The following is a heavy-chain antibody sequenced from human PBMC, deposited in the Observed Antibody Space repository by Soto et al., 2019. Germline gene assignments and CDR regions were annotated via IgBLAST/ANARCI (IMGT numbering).Heavy chain of an antibody. D-gene: IGHD3-9*01. CDR3: AKDMAAPKRYYDILTGYDHDAFDI. V-gene: IGHV3-23*01. Sequence: GGSLRLSCAASGFTFSNYAMSWVRQAPGKGLEWVSAISGSGGSTYYADSVKGRFTISRDNSKNTLYLQMTSLRAEDTAVYYCAKDMAAPKRYYDILTGYDHDAFDIWGQGTMVTVSS. CDR2: ISGSGGST. J-gene: IGHJ3*02. CDR1: GFTFSNYA.